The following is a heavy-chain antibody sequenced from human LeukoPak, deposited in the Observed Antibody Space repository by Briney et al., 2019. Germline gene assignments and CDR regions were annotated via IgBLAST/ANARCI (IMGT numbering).Heavy chain of an antibody. CDR1: GYTFTSYG. V-gene: IGHV1-18*01. Sequence: GASVKVSCKASGYTFTSYGISWVRQAPGQGLEWMGWVSAYNGNTNYAQKLQGRVTMTTDTSTSTAYMELRSLRSDDTAVYYCARVRGYYDILTGYYYFDYWGQGTLVTVSS. D-gene: IGHD3-9*01. J-gene: IGHJ4*02. CDR3: ARVRGYYDILTGYYYFDY. CDR2: VSAYNGNT.